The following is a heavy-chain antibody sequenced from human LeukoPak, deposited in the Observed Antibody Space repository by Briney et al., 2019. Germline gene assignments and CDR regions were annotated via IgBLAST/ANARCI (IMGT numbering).Heavy chain of an antibody. CDR3: ARAGVWDYNDSSGYHNGAFDI. J-gene: IGHJ3*02. CDR2: INPRGGST. Sequence: GASVKVSCRASGYTFTSYYMHWMRQAPGQGPEWMGIINPRGGSTDYAQKFQGRVTMTSDTSTSTVYMELSRLRSDDTAFYYCARAGVWDYNDSSGYHNGAFDIWGQGTMVTVSS. V-gene: IGHV1-46*01. D-gene: IGHD3-22*01. CDR1: GYTFTSYY.